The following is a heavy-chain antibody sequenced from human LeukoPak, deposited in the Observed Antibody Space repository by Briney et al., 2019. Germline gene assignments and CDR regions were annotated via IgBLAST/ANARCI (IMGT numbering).Heavy chain of an antibody. V-gene: IGHV3-21*01. CDR1: GFTFSSYS. CDR3: ARDRSGSSSVWFDP. CDR2: ISSSSYI. Sequence: KPGGSLRLSCAASGFTFSSYSMNWVRQAPGKGLEWVSSISSSSYIYYADSVKGRFTISRDNAKNSLYLQMNSPRAEDTAVYYCARDRSGSSSVWFDPWGQGTLVTVSS. D-gene: IGHD6-6*01. J-gene: IGHJ5*02.